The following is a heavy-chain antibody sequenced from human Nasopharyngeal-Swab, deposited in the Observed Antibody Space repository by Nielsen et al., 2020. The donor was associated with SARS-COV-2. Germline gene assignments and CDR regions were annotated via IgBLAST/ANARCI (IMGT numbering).Heavy chain of an antibody. J-gene: IGHJ6*02. Sequence: GGSLRLSCAASGFTFSSYAMSWVRQAPGKGLEWVSAIYSGGSSTYYADSVKGRFTISRDNSKNTLYLQMNSLRAEDTAVYYCAKDHSPYGSGSYPYYYYGMDVWGQGTTVTVSS. CDR3: AKDHSPYGSGSYPYYYYGMDV. V-gene: IGHV3-23*03. CDR1: GFTFSSYA. CDR2: IYSGGSST. D-gene: IGHD3-10*01.